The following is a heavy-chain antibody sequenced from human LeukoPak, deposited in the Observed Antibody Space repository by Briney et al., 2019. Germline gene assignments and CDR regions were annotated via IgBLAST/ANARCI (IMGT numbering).Heavy chain of an antibody. J-gene: IGHJ3*02. V-gene: IGHV3-48*03. CDR3: ARDVGAFDI. Sequence: GGSLRLSCAASGFTFSSYEMNWVRQAPGKGLEWLSYISSSGRTIYYADSVKGRFTISRDNAKNSLYLQMNSLRAEDTAVYYCARDVGAFDIWGQGTMVTVSS. CDR2: ISSSGRTI. CDR1: GFTFSSYE.